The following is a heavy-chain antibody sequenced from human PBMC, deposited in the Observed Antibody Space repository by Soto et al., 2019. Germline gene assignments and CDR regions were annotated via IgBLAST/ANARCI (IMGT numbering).Heavy chain of an antibody. Sequence: PSETLSLTCTVSGVSISSGDYSWSWVRQSPGKGLEWTGHIYNSGITYYNPSLKSRVVISIDTSRNQFSLRLNSLTAADRAVYFCARGVTVFGLVSRFWFDPWGQGTVVTVSS. V-gene: IGHV4-30-4*01. CDR3: ARGVTVFGLVSRFWFDP. CDR1: GVSISSGDYS. J-gene: IGHJ5*02. CDR2: IYNSGIT. D-gene: IGHD3-3*01.